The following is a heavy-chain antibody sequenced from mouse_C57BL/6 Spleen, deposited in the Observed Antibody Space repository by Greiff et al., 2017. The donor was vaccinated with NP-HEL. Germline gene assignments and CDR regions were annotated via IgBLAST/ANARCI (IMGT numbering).Heavy chain of an antibody. CDR2: ISSGSSTI. J-gene: IGHJ3*01. CDR3: ASERENDYDWFAY. D-gene: IGHD2-4*01. CDR1: GFTFSDYG. Sequence: EVQGVESGGGLVKPGGSLKLSCAASGFTFSDYGMHWVRQAPEKGLEWVAYISSGSSTIYYVDTVKGRFTISRDNAKNTLFLQMTSLRSEDTAMYYCASERENDYDWFAYWGQGTLVTVSA. V-gene: IGHV5-17*01.